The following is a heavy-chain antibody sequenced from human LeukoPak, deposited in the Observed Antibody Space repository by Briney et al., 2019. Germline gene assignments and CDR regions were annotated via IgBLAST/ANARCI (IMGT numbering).Heavy chain of an antibody. V-gene: IGHV4-4*07. J-gene: IGHJ6*03. Sequence: SETLSLTCTVSGGSISPYYWSWIRQSAGKGLQRIGRIHYTGTTVYYPSLKSRLTMSVDTSKNQFSLKLNSVTAADTAVYYCARAKYCTDGVCYAQGLGYYYLDVWGKGTAVTVSS. CDR1: GGSISPYY. D-gene: IGHD2-8*01. CDR3: ARAKYCTDGVCYAQGLGYYYLDV. CDR2: IHYTGTT.